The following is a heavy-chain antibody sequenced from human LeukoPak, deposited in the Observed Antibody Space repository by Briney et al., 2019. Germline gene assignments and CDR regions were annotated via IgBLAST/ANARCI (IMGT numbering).Heavy chain of an antibody. Sequence: GGSLRLSCAASGFTFDDYAMRWVRQAPGKGLEWVSGISWNSGSIGYADSVKGRFTISRDNAKNSLYLQMNSLRAEDTAVYYCASATVTTYDFYYYMDVWGKGTTVTVSS. D-gene: IGHD4-11*01. J-gene: IGHJ6*03. CDR2: ISWNSGSI. CDR3: ASATVTTYDFYYYMDV. CDR1: GFTFDDYA. V-gene: IGHV3-9*01.